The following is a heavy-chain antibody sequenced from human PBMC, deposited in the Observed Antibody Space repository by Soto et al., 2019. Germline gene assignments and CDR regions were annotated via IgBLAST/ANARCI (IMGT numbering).Heavy chain of an antibody. CDR3: AARGPHSSGYSVDY. Sequence: GASVKVSCKASGGTFSSYAISWVRQAPGQGLEWMGGIIPIFGTANYAQKFQGRVTITADESTSTAYMELSSLRSEDTAVYYCAARGPHSSGYSVDYWGQGTLVTVSS. D-gene: IGHD3-22*01. V-gene: IGHV1-69*13. J-gene: IGHJ4*02. CDR2: IIPIFGTA. CDR1: GGTFSSYA.